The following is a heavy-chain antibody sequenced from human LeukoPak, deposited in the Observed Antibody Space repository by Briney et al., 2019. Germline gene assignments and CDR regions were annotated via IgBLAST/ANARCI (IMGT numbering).Heavy chain of an antibody. CDR2: INPNSGGT. V-gene: IGHV1-2*02. D-gene: IGHD2-2*01. J-gene: IGHJ4*02. CDR3: ASEHCSSTSCFSAY. Sequence: ASVKVSCKASGYTFTGHYMHWVRQAPGQGLEWMGWINPNSGGTNYAQKFQGRVTMTRDTSISTAYMELSRLRSDDTAVYYCASEHCSSTSCFSAYWGQGTLVTVSS. CDR1: GYTFTGHY.